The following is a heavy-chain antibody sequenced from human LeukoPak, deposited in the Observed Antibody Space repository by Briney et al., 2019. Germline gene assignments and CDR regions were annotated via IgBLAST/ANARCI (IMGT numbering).Heavy chain of an antibody. CDR3: AKSCSSTSCPIDY. D-gene: IGHD2-2*01. Sequence: SGGSLRLSCAASGFTFSSYWMTSVRQAPGKGLEWVANIKQDGSEKYYVDSVKGRFTLSRDNAKNSPYLQMNSLRAEDTALYYCAKSCSSTSCPIDYWGQGTLVTVSS. CDR1: GFTFSSYW. J-gene: IGHJ4*02. CDR2: IKQDGSEK. V-gene: IGHV3-7*03.